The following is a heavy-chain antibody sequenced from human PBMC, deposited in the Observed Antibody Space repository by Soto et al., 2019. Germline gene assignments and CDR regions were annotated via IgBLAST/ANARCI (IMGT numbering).Heavy chain of an antibody. V-gene: IGHV6-1*01. J-gene: IGHJ3*02. Sequence: SQTLSLTCAISGDSVSSNSAAWNWIRQSPARGLEWLGRTYYRSKWYNDYAVSVKSRITINPDTSKDQFSLQLNSVTPEDTAVYYCAREDNWNYGYGAFDIRGQGPMVPVS. D-gene: IGHD1-7*01. CDR2: TYYRSKWYN. CDR1: GDSVSSNSAA. CDR3: AREDNWNYGYGAFDI.